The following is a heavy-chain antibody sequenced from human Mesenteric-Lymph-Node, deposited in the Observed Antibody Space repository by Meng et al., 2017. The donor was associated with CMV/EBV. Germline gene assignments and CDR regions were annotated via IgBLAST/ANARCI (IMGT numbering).Heavy chain of an antibody. V-gene: IGHV3-7*01. J-gene: IGHJ4*02. CDR2: INQDGSGE. Sequence: GGSLRLSCTASGFTFSSYSMNWVRQAPGKGLEWVANINQDGSGEYYVDSVKGRFTVSRDNAKNSLYLEMNSLRAEDTAVYYCARPPARRFDSWGQGTLVTVSS. CDR1: GFTFSSYS. D-gene: IGHD2-2*01. CDR3: ARPPARRFDS.